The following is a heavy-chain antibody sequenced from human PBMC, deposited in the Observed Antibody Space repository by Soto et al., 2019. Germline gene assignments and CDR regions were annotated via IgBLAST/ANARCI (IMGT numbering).Heavy chain of an antibody. CDR3: AKDRRIAATYYYGMDV. Sequence: QVQLVESGGGVVQPGRSLRLSCAASGFTFSSYGMHWVRQAPGKGLEWVAVISYDGSNKYYADSVKGRFTISRDNSKNTLYLQMNSLRAEDTAVYYCAKDRRIAATYYYGMDVWGQGTTVTVSS. V-gene: IGHV3-30*18. D-gene: IGHD6-6*01. CDR2: ISYDGSNK. J-gene: IGHJ6*02. CDR1: GFTFSSYG.